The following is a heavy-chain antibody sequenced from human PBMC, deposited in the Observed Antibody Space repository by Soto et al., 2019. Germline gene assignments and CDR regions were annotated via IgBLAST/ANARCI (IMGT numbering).Heavy chain of an antibody. CDR1: GYTINYY. Sequence: GASVKVSCKTSGYTINYYIYWVRQAPGQGLEWMGLINPSGGSTNYAQKFQGRVTMTRDTSTSTVYMELSSLRSDDTAVYYCARDWGGSSYGMDVWGQVPTATVSS. V-gene: IGHV1-46*02. CDR3: ARDWGGSSYGMDV. J-gene: IGHJ6*02. D-gene: IGHD6-6*01. CDR2: INPSGGST.